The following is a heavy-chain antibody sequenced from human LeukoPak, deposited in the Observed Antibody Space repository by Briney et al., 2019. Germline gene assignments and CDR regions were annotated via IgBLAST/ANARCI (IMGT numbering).Heavy chain of an antibody. V-gene: IGHV1-46*01. CDR3: ATGTYYYDSSGYYVLDY. Sequence: ASVKVSCKASGYTFTSYYMHWVRQAPGQGLEWMGIINPSGGSTSYAQKFQGRVTMTRDTSTSTVYMELSSLRSEDTAVYYCATGTYYYDSSGYYVLDYWGQGTLVTVSS. J-gene: IGHJ4*02. CDR1: GYTFTSYY. CDR2: INPSGGST. D-gene: IGHD3-22*01.